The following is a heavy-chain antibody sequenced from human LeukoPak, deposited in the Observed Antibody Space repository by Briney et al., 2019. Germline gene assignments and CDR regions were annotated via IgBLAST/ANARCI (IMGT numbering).Heavy chain of an antibody. J-gene: IGHJ4*02. CDR2: ISSSSSYI. CDR1: GFTFSNYG. D-gene: IGHD5-18*01. CDR3: ARDRVTAMVFDY. Sequence: GGSLRLSCAASGFTFSNYGMSWVRQAPGKGLEWVSSISSSSSYIYYADSVKGRFTISRDNAKNSLYLQMNSLRAEDTAVYYCARDRVTAMVFDYWGQGTLVTVSS. V-gene: IGHV3-21*01.